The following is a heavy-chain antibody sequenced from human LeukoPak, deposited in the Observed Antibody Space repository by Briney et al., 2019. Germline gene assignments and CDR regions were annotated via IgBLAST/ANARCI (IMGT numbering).Heavy chain of an antibody. V-gene: IGHV3-7*01. D-gene: IGHD3-3*01. CDR1: GFTFSSYA. Sequence: GGSLRLSCAASGFTFSSYAMHWVRQAPGKGLEWVAHIKQDGSQEYYEDSVKGRFTISRDSAKNSLYLQMNSLRAEDTAVYYCARGVPYDSWSGPHYSDYWGQGTLVTVSS. CDR3: ARGVPYDSWSGPHYSDY. J-gene: IGHJ4*02. CDR2: IKQDGSQE.